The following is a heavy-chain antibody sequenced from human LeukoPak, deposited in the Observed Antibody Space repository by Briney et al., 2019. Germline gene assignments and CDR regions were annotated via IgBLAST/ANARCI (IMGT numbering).Heavy chain of an antibody. CDR2: INYSGST. Sequence: SETLSLTCTVSGGSISSYYWSWIRKPPGKGLEWVGYINYSGSTDYNPSIKSRVTMSVDRSKNQFSLRLSSVTAADTAVYFCGRRTSYDTLTGYIYWYFDLWGRGTLVTVSS. CDR3: GRRTSYDTLTGYIYWYFDL. J-gene: IGHJ2*01. V-gene: IGHV4-59*01. CDR1: GGSISSYY. D-gene: IGHD3-9*01.